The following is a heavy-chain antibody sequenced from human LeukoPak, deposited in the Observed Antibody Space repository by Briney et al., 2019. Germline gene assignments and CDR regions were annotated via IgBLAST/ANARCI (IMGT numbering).Heavy chain of an antibody. CDR3: ARGVGAKNFYYFDY. CDR2: ISYDGSNK. J-gene: IGHJ4*02. D-gene: IGHD1-26*01. CDR1: GFTFSSYG. Sequence: QPGRSLRLSCAASGFTFSSYGMHWVRQAPGKGLEWVAVISYDGSNKYYADSVKGRFTISRDNSKNTLYLQMNSLRAEDTAVYYCARGVGAKNFYYFDYWGQGTLVTVSS. V-gene: IGHV3-30*03.